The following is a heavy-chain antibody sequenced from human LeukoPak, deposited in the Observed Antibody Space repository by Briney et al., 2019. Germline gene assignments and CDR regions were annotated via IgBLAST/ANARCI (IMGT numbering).Heavy chain of an antibody. Sequence: GGSLRLSCAASGFTFDDYAMHWVRQAPGKGLEWVSLISGDGSRTYYADSVKGRFTISRDNGKNSLYLQMSSLRTEDTAFYYCARVRPTRFVESSGWLELGYWGQGTLVTVSS. CDR1: GFTFDDYA. CDR3: ARVRPTRFVESSGWLELGY. V-gene: IGHV3-43*02. D-gene: IGHD6-19*01. CDR2: ISGDGSRT. J-gene: IGHJ4*02.